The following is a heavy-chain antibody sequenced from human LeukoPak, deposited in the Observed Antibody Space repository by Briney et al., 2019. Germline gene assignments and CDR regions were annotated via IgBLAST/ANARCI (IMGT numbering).Heavy chain of an antibody. CDR1: GGTLSSYA. Sequence: GASVKVSCKASGGTLSSYAISWVRQAPGQGLEWMGIINPSGGSTSYAQKFQGRVTMTRDTSTSTVYMELSSLRSEDTAVYYCAREVAGTNPDYWGQGTLVTVSS. J-gene: IGHJ4*02. CDR2: INPSGGST. V-gene: IGHV1-46*01. D-gene: IGHD6-19*01. CDR3: AREVAGTNPDY.